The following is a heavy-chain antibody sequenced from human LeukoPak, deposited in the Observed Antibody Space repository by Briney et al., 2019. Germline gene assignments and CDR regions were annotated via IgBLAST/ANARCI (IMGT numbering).Heavy chain of an antibody. CDR2: IHYSGNT. J-gene: IGHJ6*02. D-gene: IGHD2-2*01. CDR1: GGSISSRRYY. V-gene: IGHV4-39*01. Sequence: SETLSLTCTVSGGSISSRRYYWGWIRQPPGKGLEWIGSIHYSGNTYYNPSLKSRVTISVDTSKNQFSLKLSSVTAAETAVYYCARLPVVVVPGKYSYRMDVWGQGTTVTVSS. CDR3: ARLPVVVVPGKYSYRMDV.